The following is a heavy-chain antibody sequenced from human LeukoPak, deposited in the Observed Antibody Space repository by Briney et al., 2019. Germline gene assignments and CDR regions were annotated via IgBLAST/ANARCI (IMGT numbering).Heavy chain of an antibody. J-gene: IGHJ4*02. CDR2: ISWNSGSI. CDR3: AKVPSWELRSYYFDY. D-gene: IGHD1-26*01. V-gene: IGHV3-9*01. CDR1: GFTFYDYA. Sequence: SGGSLRLSCAASGFTFYDYAMHWVRQAPGKGLEWVSGISWNSGSIGYADSVKGRFTISRGNAKNSLYLQMNSLRAEDTALYYCAKVPSWELRSYYFDYWGQGTLVTVSS.